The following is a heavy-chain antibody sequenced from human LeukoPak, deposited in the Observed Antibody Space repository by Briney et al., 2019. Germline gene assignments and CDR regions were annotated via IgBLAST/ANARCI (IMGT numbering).Heavy chain of an antibody. D-gene: IGHD3-22*01. V-gene: IGHV3-21*01. Sequence: GGSLRLSCAASGLTFSSYSMNWVRQAPGKGLEWVSSISSSSSYIYYADSVKGRFTISRDNAKNSLYLQMNSLRAEDTAVYYCARDRNYYDSSGDAFDIWGQGTMVTVSS. J-gene: IGHJ3*02. CDR1: GLTFSSYS. CDR3: ARDRNYYDSSGDAFDI. CDR2: ISSSSSYI.